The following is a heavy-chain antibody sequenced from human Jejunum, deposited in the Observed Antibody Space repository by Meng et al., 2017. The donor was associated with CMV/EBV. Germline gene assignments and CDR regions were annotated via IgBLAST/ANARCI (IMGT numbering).Heavy chain of an antibody. CDR3: ATRGQAPAN. CDR1: EFTFSDYA. Sequence: SCAASEFTFSDYAMSWVRQAPGKGLEWVSCISGSPGGTYYADSVKGRFTISRDNAKNSLYLQMNSLRVDDTAVYYCATRGQAPANWGQGTLVTVSS. J-gene: IGHJ4*02. CDR2: ISGSPGGT. V-gene: IGHV3-23*01.